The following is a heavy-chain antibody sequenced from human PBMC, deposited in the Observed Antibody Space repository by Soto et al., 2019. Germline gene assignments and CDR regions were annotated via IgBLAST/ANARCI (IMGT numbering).Heavy chain of an antibody. V-gene: IGHV3-74*01. CDR3: VGSDWFDP. Sequence: EVQLVESGGGLVQPGGSLRLSCAASGFSISHYWMSWVRQAPGKGLVWVSRVKSDGTITNYADFGKGRFIISRDNTKNTLYLQMNSLRVEDTAMYLCVGSDWFDPWGNGTLVTVSS. J-gene: IGHJ5*02. CDR1: GFSISHYW. CDR2: VKSDGTIT.